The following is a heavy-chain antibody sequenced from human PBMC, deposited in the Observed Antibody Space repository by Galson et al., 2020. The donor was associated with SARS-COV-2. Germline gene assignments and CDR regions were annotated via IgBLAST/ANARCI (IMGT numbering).Heavy chain of an antibody. V-gene: IGHV5-51*01. D-gene: IGHD6-13*01. CDR3: ARLPRDWYFMDFDY. CDR2: IFPGDSDI. J-gene: IGHJ4*02. Sequence: HGESLKISCQGSGYSFSSAWIAWVRQMPGKRLEWMGIIFPGDSDIRYSPAFQGQVTISADRSISTAYLQWSSLQVSDSAMYYCARLPRDWYFMDFDYLGQGTLVTVSS. CDR1: GYSFSSAW.